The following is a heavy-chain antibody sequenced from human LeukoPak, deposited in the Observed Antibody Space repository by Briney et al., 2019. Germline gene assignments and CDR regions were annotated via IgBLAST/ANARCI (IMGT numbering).Heavy chain of an antibody. J-gene: IGHJ4*02. CDR1: GFTFSSYA. CDR3: ARDPEFYYYDSSGYVDY. Sequence: GGSLRLSCAASGFTFSSYAMSWVRQAPGKGLEWVSAISGSGGSTYYADSVKGRFTISRDNSKNTLYLQMNSLRAEDTAVYYCARDPEFYYYDSSGYVDYWGQGTLVTVSS. D-gene: IGHD3-22*01. CDR2: ISGSGGST. V-gene: IGHV3-23*01.